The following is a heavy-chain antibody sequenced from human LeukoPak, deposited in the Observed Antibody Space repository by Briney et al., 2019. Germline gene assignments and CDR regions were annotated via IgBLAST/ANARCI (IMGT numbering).Heavy chain of an antibody. CDR1: GDSISSRNSY. CDR3: ARDLEGDLDY. Sequence: SETLSLTCSVSGDSISSRNSYWCWIRQSPEKGLEWIGSMYYSGNTYYNPSLRSRVTMSVDTSNNQFSLKLSSVTAADTAVYYCARDLEGDLDYWGQGTLVTVSS. CDR2: MYYSGNT. D-gene: IGHD1-26*01. V-gene: IGHV4-39*07. J-gene: IGHJ4*02.